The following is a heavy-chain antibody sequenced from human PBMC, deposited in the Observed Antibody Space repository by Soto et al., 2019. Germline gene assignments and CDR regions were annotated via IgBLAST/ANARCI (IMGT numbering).Heavy chain of an antibody. CDR1: GGPISGYY. CDR2: IYTSEST. D-gene: IGHD3-3*01. CDR3: ARGRDDFGSGYYRRWFDP. Sequence: SETLSLGCTVAGGPISGYYWGWIREPAGKGRVWVGLIYTSESTNCSPSLKSRVTRSVDTVKDQISLRLSSVTAADTGVYYRARGRDDFGSGYYRRWFDPWGEGARVTVS. V-gene: IGHV4-4*07. J-gene: IGHJ5*02.